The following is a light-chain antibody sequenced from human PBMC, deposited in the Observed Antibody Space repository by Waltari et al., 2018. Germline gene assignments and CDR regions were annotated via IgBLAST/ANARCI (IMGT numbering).Light chain of an antibody. CDR2: WAS. V-gene: IGKV4-1*01. J-gene: IGKJ1*01. CDR3: QQYYSTCQ. CDR1: QTVLYSSNNKNY. Sequence: DIVMTQSPDSLAVSLGERATINCKSSQTVLYSSNNKNYLAWYQQKPGQPPKLVIYWASTRESGVPDRFSASGSGTDFNFTISSLQAEDVAVYYCQQYYSTCQFGQGTKVEIK.